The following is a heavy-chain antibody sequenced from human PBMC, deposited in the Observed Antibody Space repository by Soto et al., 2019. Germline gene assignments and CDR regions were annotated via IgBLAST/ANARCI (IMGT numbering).Heavy chain of an antibody. J-gene: IGHJ4*02. V-gene: IGHV1-46*01. Sequence: QVQLVQSGAEVKKPGASVKVSCKASGYTFTSYYMHWVRQAPGQGLEWMGIINPSGGSTSYAQKFQGRGTMTRDTSTSTVYMELSSLRSEDTAVYYCAREGKAYCGGDCYPHYWGQGTLVTVSS. CDR2: INPSGGST. CDR3: AREGKAYCGGDCYPHY. CDR1: GYTFTSYY. D-gene: IGHD2-21*02.